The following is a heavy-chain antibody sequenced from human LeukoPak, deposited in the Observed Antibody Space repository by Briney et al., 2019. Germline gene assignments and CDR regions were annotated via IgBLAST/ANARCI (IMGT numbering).Heavy chain of an antibody. J-gene: IGHJ4*02. V-gene: IGHV3-23*01. CDR3: ARDRGSGYDPGYFDY. D-gene: IGHD5-12*01. Sequence: LGGSLRLSCAASGFTFAIHAMTWVRQAPGKGLEWASGISGDGASTHYAESVKGQFTISRDNSKNTLYLQMNSLRVEDTAVYYCARDRGSGYDPGYFDYWGQGTLVTVSS. CDR1: GFTFAIHA. CDR2: ISGDGAST.